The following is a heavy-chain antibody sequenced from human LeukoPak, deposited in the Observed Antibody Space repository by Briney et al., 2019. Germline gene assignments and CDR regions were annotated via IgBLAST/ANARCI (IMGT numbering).Heavy chain of an antibody. J-gene: IGHJ4*02. CDR2: IYTSGST. Sequence: SETLSLTCAVYGGSFSGYYWSWIRQPAGKGLEWIGRIYTSGSTNYNPSLKSRVTMSVDTSKNQFSLKLSSVTAADTAVYYCARGGDVLRFLEWSFDYWGQGTLVTVSS. CDR1: GGSFSGYY. V-gene: IGHV4-59*10. CDR3: ARGGDVLRFLEWSFDY. D-gene: IGHD3-3*01.